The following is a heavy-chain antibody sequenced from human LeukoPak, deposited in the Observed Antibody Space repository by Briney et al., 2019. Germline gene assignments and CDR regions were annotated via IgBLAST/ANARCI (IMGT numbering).Heavy chain of an antibody. V-gene: IGHV3-74*01. J-gene: IGHJ5*02. D-gene: IGHD3-3*01. Sequence: PGGSLRLSCAASGFTFTNYWMHWVRQAPGKGLVWVSHIDNNGRSTYYADSAKGRFTISRDNAKNTLYLQMNSLRAEDTAVYYCARLQDYDFWSGYYRKYNWFDPWGQGTLVTVSS. CDR3: ARLQDYDFWSGYYRKYNWFDP. CDR2: IDNNGRST. CDR1: GFTFTNYW.